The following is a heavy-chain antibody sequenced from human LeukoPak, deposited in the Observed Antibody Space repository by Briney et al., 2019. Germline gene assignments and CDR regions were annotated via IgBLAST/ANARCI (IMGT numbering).Heavy chain of an antibody. Sequence: GGSLRLSCAASGFTFSSYSMNWVRQAPGKGLEWVSYISSSSSTIYYADSVKGRFTISRDNAKNSLYLQMNSLRAEDTAVYYCARDYYDSTPKTRHRPARGYFDYWGQGTLVTVSS. CDR1: GFTFSSYS. CDR2: ISSSSSTI. D-gene: IGHD3-22*01. J-gene: IGHJ4*02. CDR3: ARDYYDSTPKTRHRPARGYFDY. V-gene: IGHV3-48*01.